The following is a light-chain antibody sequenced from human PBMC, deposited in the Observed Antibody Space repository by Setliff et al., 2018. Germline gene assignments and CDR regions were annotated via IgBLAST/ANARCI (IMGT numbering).Light chain of an antibody. CDR3: QQYSNYPYT. J-gene: IGKJ2*01. V-gene: IGKV1-5*03. Sequence: DIQMTQSPSTLSACVGDRVTITCRASQSISSWLAWYQQKPGKAPKLLIYKASSLESGVPSRFSGSGSGTEFTLTISSLQPDDFATYYCQQYSNYPYTFGQGTKVDIK. CDR1: QSISSW. CDR2: KAS.